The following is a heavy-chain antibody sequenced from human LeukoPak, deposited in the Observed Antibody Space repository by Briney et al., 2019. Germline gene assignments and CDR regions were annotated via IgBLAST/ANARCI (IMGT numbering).Heavy chain of an antibody. CDR2: IYYSGST. D-gene: IGHD3-22*01. CDR3: VRLYYDSSGYSFDY. Sequence: SETLSLTCTVSGGSISSYYWSWIRQPPGKGLEWIGYIYYSGSTNYNPSLKSRVTISVDTSKNQFSLKLSSVTAADTAVYYCVRLYYDSSGYSFDYWGQGTLVTVSS. V-gene: IGHV4-59*08. CDR1: GGSISSYY. J-gene: IGHJ4*02.